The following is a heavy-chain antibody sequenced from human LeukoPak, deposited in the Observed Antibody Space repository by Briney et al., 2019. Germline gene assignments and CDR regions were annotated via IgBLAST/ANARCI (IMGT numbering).Heavy chain of an antibody. CDR1: GGSISSYY. V-gene: IGHV4-59*08. CDR3: ARGLRKLWFGELSLFDY. J-gene: IGHJ4*02. CDR2: IYYSGST. D-gene: IGHD3-10*01. Sequence: SETLSLTCTVSGGSISSYYWSWIRQPPGKGLEWIGYIYYSGSTNYNPSLKSRVTISVDTSKNQFSLKLSSVTAADTAVYYCARGLRKLWFGELSLFDYWGQGTLVTVSS.